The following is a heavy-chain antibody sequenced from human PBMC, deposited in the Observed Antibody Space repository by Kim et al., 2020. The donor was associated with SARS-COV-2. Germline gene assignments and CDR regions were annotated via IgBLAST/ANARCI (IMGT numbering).Heavy chain of an antibody. CDR3: ARAQSRQYYYDSSGYYDAFDI. CDR1: GGSISSGGYY. Sequence: SETLSLTCTVSGGSISSGGYYWSWIRQHPGKGLEWIGYIYYSGSTYYNPSLKSRVTISVDTSKNQFSLKLSSVTAADTAVYYCARAQSRQYYYDSSGYYDAFDIWGQGTMVTVSS. J-gene: IGHJ3*02. V-gene: IGHV4-31*03. CDR2: IYYSGST. D-gene: IGHD3-22*01.